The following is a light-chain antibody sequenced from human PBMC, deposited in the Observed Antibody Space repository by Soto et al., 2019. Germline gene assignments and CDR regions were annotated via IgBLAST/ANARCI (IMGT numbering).Light chain of an antibody. Sequence: EIVMTHSPATLSVSPCERATLSFSASQSVSSNLAWYQQKPGQAPRLLIYGASTRATGIPARFSGSGSGTEFTLTISSLQSEDFAVYYCQQYNNWPPSITFGQGTRLEIK. CDR2: GAS. CDR3: QQYNNWPPSIT. V-gene: IGKV3-15*01. J-gene: IGKJ5*01. CDR1: QSVSSN.